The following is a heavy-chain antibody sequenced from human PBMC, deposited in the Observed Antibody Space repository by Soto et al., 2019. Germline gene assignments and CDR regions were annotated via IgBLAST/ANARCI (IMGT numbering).Heavy chain of an antibody. CDR3: ASLIAAAGPPHSPRYYYGMDV. Sequence: ASVTVSCKASGGTFSSYAISWVRQAPGQGLEWMGGIIPIFGTADYAQKFQGRVTITADESTSTAYMELSSLRSEDTAVYYCASLIAAAGPPHSPRYYYGMDVWGQGTTVTVSS. D-gene: IGHD6-13*01. CDR2: IIPIFGTA. J-gene: IGHJ6*02. V-gene: IGHV1-69*13. CDR1: GGTFSSYA.